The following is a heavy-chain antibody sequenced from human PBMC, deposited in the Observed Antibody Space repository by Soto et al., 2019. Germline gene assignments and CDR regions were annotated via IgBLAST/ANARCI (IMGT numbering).Heavy chain of an antibody. Sequence: QVQLVESGGGVVQPGRSLRLSCAASGFTFSSYGMHWVRQAPGKGLEWVAVIWYDGSNKYYADSVKGRFTISRDNSKNTLYLQMNSLRAEDTAVYYCARDRRGTYYDFWSGYYPRSYYYGMDGWGQGTTVTVSS. V-gene: IGHV3-33*01. CDR2: IWYDGSNK. CDR1: GFTFSSYG. CDR3: ARDRRGTYYDFWSGYYPRSYYYGMDG. J-gene: IGHJ6*02. D-gene: IGHD3-3*01.